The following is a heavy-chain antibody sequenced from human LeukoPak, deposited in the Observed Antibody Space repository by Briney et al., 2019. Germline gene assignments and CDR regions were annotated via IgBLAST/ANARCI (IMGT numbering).Heavy chain of an antibody. Sequence: GGPLRLSCAASGFTFSSYSMNWVRQAPGKGLEWVSSISSSSSYIYYADSVKGRFTISRDNAKNSLYLQMNSLRAEDTAVYYCARDRTNYYDSSGYYWFDPWGQGTLVTVSS. CDR3: ARDRTNYYDSSGYYWFDP. J-gene: IGHJ5*02. CDR1: GFTFSSYS. D-gene: IGHD3-22*01. CDR2: ISSSSSYI. V-gene: IGHV3-21*01.